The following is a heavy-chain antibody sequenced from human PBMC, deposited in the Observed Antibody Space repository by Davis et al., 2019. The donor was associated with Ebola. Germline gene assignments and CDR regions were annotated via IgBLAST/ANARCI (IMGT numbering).Heavy chain of an antibody. J-gene: IGHJ6*02. D-gene: IGHD3-16*02. V-gene: IGHV4-39*01. CDR3: ARGGRYLYGMDV. CDR2: IYYSGST. CDR1: GGSISSSSYY. Sequence: SETLSLTCTVSGGSISSSSYYWGWIRQPPGKGLEWIGSIYYSGSTYYNPSLKSRVTISVDTSKNQFSLKLSSVTAADTAVYYCARGGRYLYGMDVWGQGTTVTVSS.